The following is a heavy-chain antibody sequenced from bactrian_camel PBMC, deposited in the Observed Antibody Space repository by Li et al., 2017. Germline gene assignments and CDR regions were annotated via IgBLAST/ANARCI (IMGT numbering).Heavy chain of an antibody. CDR3: AKDGRGDPYGGNWWADAGY. Sequence: HVQLVESGGGSVQDGGSLRLSCTAPGFTSNGCSMDWFRQAPGKEREGVASISTEGTTTYADSVKGRLTISSDNARNTLYLQLNSLKSEDTAMYYCAKDGRGDPYGGNWWADAGYWGQGTQVTVSS. D-gene: IGHD6*01. CDR2: ISTEGTT. J-gene: IGHJ4*01. CDR1: GFTSNGCS. V-gene: IGHV3S1*01.